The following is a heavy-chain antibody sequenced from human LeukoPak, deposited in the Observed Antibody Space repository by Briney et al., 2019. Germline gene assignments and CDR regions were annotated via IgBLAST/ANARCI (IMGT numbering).Heavy chain of an antibody. D-gene: IGHD5-12*01. CDR2: IQSDGNIQ. J-gene: IGHJ4*02. CDR3: ARDGVASTDH. CDR1: GFSFSYFG. V-gene: IGHV3-30*02. Sequence: GGSLRLSCAASGFSFSYFGMHWVRQAPGKGLEWVAFIQSDGNIQYYEDSVKGRFTISRDNSRKTVDLQMSSLRLENTAIYLCARDGVASTDHWGQGTLVTVSS.